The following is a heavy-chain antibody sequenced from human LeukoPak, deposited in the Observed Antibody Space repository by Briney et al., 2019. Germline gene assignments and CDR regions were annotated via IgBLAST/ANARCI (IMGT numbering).Heavy chain of an antibody. V-gene: IGHV4-4*07. CDR3: ARDRNYVGSTFDY. Sequence: SETLSLTCTASGGSISSYYWSWMRQPAGKGLEWIGRIYTSGSTNYNPSLKSRVTMSVDTSKNQFSLKLSSVTAADTAVYYCARDRNYVGSTFDYWGQGTLVTVSS. CDR1: GGSISSYY. J-gene: IGHJ4*02. CDR2: IYTSGST. D-gene: IGHD3-16*01.